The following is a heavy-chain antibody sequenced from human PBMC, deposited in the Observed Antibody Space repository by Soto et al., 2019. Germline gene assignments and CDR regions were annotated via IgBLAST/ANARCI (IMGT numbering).Heavy chain of an antibody. CDR3: ARESEDLTSNFDY. CDR1: GFTFTRYR. J-gene: IGHJ4*02. Sequence: AVGSLRLSCAASGFTFTRYRMNWVRQPPGKGPEWVSSISSTTNYIYYGDSMKGRFTISRDNDKNSLYLEMNSLRAEDTAVYYCARESEDLTSNFDYWGQGTLVTVSS. V-gene: IGHV3-21*06. CDR2: ISSTTNYI.